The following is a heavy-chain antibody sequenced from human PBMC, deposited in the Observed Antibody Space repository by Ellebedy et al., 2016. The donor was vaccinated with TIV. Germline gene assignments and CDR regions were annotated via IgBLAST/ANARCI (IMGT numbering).Heavy chain of an antibody. V-gene: IGHV4-31*03. J-gene: IGHJ5*02. Sequence: SETLSLXXTVSGGSISSGGYYWSWIRQHPGKGLEWIGYIYYSGSTYYNPSPKSRVTISVDTSKNQFTLKLSSVTAADTAVYYCARSGMLSSWYKSVVGWFDPWGQGTLVTVSS. CDR1: GGSISSGGYY. CDR2: IYYSGST. D-gene: IGHD6-13*01. CDR3: ARSGMLSSWYKSVVGWFDP.